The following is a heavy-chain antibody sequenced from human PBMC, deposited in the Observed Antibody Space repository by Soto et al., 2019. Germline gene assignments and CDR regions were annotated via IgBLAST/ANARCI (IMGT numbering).Heavy chain of an antibody. J-gene: IGHJ6*02. Sequence: QVQLVQSGAEVKKPGASVKVSCKASGYTFTSYGISWVRQAPGQGLEWMGWISAYNGNTNYAQKLQGRATRTTDTSTSTAYMELRSLRSDDTAVYYCARHIQLWLLRALYYYGMDVWGQGTTVTVSS. CDR2: ISAYNGNT. CDR1: GYTFTSYG. V-gene: IGHV1-18*01. D-gene: IGHD5-18*01. CDR3: ARHIQLWLLRALYYYGMDV.